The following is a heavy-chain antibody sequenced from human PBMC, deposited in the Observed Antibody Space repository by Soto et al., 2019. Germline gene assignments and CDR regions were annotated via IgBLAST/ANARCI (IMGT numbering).Heavy chain of an antibody. D-gene: IGHD4-17*01. V-gene: IGHV4-4*07. CDR1: GGSISKFY. J-gene: IGHJ5*02. CDR3: VRDGSKTLRDWFDP. Sequence: SETLSLTCSGSGGSISKFYWSWIRKTAGKGLEWMGRVYATGTTDYNPSLRSRVAMSVDISKKTFSLRLTSVTAADTGVYYCVRDGSKTLRDWFDPWGQGKLVTVSS. CDR2: VYATGTT.